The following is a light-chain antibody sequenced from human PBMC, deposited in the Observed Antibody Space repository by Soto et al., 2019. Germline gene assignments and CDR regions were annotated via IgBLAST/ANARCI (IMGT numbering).Light chain of an antibody. CDR1: QSVGSS. V-gene: IGKV3D-15*01. Sequence: EIVMTQSAATLSVSPGERATLSCRASQSVGSSLAWYQHKPGQAPRLLIYGASIRATGIPGRFSGSGSGTEFTLTISSLQSEDFAAYYCQQYSNRYTFGQGTKLEIK. CDR3: QQYSNRYT. CDR2: GAS. J-gene: IGKJ2*01.